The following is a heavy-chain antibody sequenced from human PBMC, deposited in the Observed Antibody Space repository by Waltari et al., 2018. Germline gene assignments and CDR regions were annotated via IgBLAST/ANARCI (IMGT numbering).Heavy chain of an antibody. V-gene: IGHV1-2*06. CDR2: NNPNSGDT. D-gene: IGHD4-17*01. Sequence: QVHLVQSGAEVKKPGASVKVSCKASGYTFTGYYIHWVRRDPGQGLEWMGRNNPNSGDTNYAQKCQGRVTLTRDTSINTAYMELSSLKSDDTAVYYCARDLGSDYGNRDYWGQGTLVTVPS. CDR3: ARDLGSDYGNRDY. J-gene: IGHJ4*02. CDR1: GYTFTGYY.